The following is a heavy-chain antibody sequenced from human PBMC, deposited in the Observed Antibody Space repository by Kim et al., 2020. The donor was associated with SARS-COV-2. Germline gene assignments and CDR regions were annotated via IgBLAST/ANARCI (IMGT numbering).Heavy chain of an antibody. CDR3: VREGTNCFDY. V-gene: IGHV6-1*01. CDR1: GDSVSTSSGA. J-gene: IGHJ4*02. D-gene: IGHD3-10*01. Sequence: SQTLSLTCAISGDSVSTSSGAWTWIRQSPSRGPEWLGRTYYRSQWFIEYALSMKGRITISPDTSRNQLSLQLTSVTPEDTAVYYCVREGTNCFDYWGLGTLVIVSS. CDR2: TYYRSQWFI.